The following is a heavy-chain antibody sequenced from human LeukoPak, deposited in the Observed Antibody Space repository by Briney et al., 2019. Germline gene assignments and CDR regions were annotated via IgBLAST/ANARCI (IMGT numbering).Heavy chain of an antibody. V-gene: IGHV3-7*01. J-gene: IGHJ4*02. Sequence: GGSLRLSCEASGFTLSTYWMNWVRQVPGKGLDWVANINPDGSGKRYVDSVKGRFTIARDNADNSLYLQMSSLRAEDTAVYYCARVEGDSYGSGTYHRHFDYVGQGTLVTVSS. CDR2: INPDGSGK. CDR3: ARVEGDSYGSGTYHRHFDY. D-gene: IGHD3-10*01. CDR1: GFTLSTYW.